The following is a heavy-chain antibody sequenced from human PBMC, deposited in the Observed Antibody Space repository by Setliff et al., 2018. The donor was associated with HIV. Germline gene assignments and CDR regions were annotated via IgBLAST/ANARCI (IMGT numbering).Heavy chain of an antibody. V-gene: IGHV1-69*13. J-gene: IGHJ6*02. Sequence: ASVKLSCKASGGTFKNLAISWVRQAPGQGLEWMGGVIPSFATANYAQKFQGRVTITADESTSTAYMELSSLRSEDTAVYYCARGDYGSGSYYPYYFYYGMDVWGQGTTVTVSS. CDR3: ARGDYGSGSYYPYYFYYGMDV. D-gene: IGHD3-10*01. CDR2: VIPSFATA. CDR1: GGTFKNLA.